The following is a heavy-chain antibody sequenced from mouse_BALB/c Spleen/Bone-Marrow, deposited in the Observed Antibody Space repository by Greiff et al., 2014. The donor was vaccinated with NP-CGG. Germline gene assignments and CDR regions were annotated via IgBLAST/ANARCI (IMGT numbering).Heavy chain of an antibody. V-gene: IGHV14-3*02. Sequence: VQLKDSGAELVKPGASVKLSCTASGFNIKDTYMHWVKQRPEQGLEWIGRIDPANGNTKYDPKFQGKATITADTSSNTAYLQLSSLTSEDTAVYYCARYYYGSSYAMDYWGQGTSVTVSS. CDR1: GFNIKDTY. CDR3: ARYYYGSSYAMDY. J-gene: IGHJ4*01. CDR2: IDPANGNT. D-gene: IGHD1-1*01.